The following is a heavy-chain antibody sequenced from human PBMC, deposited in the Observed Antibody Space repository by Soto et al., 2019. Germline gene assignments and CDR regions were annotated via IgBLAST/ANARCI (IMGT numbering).Heavy chain of an antibody. V-gene: IGHV3-48*03. J-gene: IGHJ4*02. D-gene: IGHD3-10*01. CDR2: ISSSGSTI. Sequence: EVQLVESGGGLVQPGGSLRLSCAASGFTFSRYEMNWVRQAPGKGLEWVSYISSSGSTIYYADSVKGRFTISRDNAKNSLYLQMNSLRAEDTAVYYCSRVSMADFDYWGQGTLVTVSS. CDR1: GFTFSRYE. CDR3: SRVSMADFDY.